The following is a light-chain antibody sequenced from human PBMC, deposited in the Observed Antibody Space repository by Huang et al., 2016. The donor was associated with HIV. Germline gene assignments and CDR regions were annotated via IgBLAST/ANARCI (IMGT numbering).Light chain of an antibody. CDR2: DAS. V-gene: IGKV1-5*01. CDR1: QSIDSY. CDR3: QQYHSYPGT. J-gene: IGKJ1*01. Sequence: GDRVTITCRAGQSIDSYLAWYQQKPGKAPKLLIYDASSLDSGVPSRFSGSGSGTEFTLTISSLQPDNFATYYCQQYHSYPGTFGQGTKVEIK.